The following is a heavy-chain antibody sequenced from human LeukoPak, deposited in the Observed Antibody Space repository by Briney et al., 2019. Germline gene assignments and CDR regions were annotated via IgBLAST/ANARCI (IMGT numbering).Heavy chain of an antibody. D-gene: IGHD6-19*01. CDR1: GSSISNYY. V-gene: IGHV4-59*01. J-gene: IGHJ4*02. Sequence: SETLSLTCTVSGSSISNYYWSWVRQPPGKGLEWIGFVFYSGSTTYNPSLKRRVTISVDTSKNQFSLKLSSVTAADTAVYYCARGSDSSGCFSFDYWGQGTLVTVSS. CDR2: VFYSGST. CDR3: ARGSDSSGCFSFDY.